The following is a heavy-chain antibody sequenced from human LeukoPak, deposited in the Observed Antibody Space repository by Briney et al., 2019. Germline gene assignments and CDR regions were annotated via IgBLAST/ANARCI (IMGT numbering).Heavy chain of an antibody. V-gene: IGHV1-24*01. CDR2: FDPEDGET. CDR3: ATTIVVMVAANRTDAFVI. D-gene: IGHD2-15*01. J-gene: IGHJ3*02. CDR1: GYTLTELS. Sequence: ASVKVSCKVSGYTLTELSMHWVRQAPGKGLEWMGGFDPEDGETIYAQKFQGRVTMTEDTSTDTAYMELSSLRSEDTAVYYCATTIVVMVAANRTDAFVISGHGTTFTVSS.